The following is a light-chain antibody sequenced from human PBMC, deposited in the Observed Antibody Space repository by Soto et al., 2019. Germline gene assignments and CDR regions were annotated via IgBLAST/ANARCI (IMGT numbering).Light chain of an antibody. CDR3: SSFTGTSYV. V-gene: IGLV2-14*01. CDR1: SCDVGGNNY. CDR2: DVS. J-gene: IGLJ1*01. Sequence: QSVLTQPASVSGSPGQSITISCTGASCDVGGNNYVSWYQQYPGKAPKLMVCDVSNRPSGVSNRFSGSKSGNTASLTISGLQAEDEADYYCSSFTGTSYVFGTGTKLTVL.